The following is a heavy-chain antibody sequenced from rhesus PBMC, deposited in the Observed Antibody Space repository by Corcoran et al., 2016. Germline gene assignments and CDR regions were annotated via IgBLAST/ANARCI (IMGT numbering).Heavy chain of an antibody. J-gene: IGHJ4*01. V-gene: IGHV4-65*01. CDR2: ISGSSGST. CDR1: GGSIRSSNR. CDR3: ARNIVVVLTAPPAVDY. Sequence: QVQLQESGPGLVKPPATLCPPRPVPGGSIRSSNRWIWIPQPPVTVLVRHGYISGSSGSTDYNATLKSRVTISTDTSKNQCSLKLSSVTAADTAVYYWARNIVVVLTAPPAVDYWGQGVLVTVSS. D-gene: IGHD2-15*01.